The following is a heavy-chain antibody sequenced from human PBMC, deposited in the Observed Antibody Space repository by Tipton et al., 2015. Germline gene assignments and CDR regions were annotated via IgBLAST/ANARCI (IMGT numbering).Heavy chain of an antibody. V-gene: IGHV4-34*01. CDR1: GGAFYTYY. Sequence: TLSLTCSLSGGAFYTYYGTWIRQPPGQGLEWIGEIYHSGTPNYNPSLRGRFTISLRTSKNQFSLKVDSVTAADTAIYYCARGGSPIIEMAYHHSGLDVWGQGTTVTVSS. D-gene: IGHD5-24*01. CDR2: IYHSGTP. J-gene: IGHJ6*02. CDR3: ARGGSPIIEMAYHHSGLDV.